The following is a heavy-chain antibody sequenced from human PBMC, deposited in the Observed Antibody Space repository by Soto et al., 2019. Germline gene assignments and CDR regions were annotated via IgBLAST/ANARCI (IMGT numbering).Heavy chain of an antibody. V-gene: IGHV4-39*01. J-gene: IGHJ4*02. CDR3: ARIFLLYFDY. D-gene: IGHD3-3*01. CDR2: IYYSGST. CDR1: GGPISSISYY. Sequence: PSESLSLTCINSGGPISSISYYWGWIRQPPGKGLEWIGSIYYSGSTYYNPSLKSRVTISVDTSKNQFSLKLSSVTAADTAVYYCARIFLLYFDYWGQG.